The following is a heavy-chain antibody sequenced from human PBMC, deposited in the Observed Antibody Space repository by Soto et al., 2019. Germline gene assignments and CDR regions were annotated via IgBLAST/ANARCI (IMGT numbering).Heavy chain of an antibody. Sequence: VQLVQSGAEVKKPGSSVKVSCKASGGTFSTYTISWVRQAPGQGLEWMGRVIPIVNTANYAQKFQGRVTITADKSTNTAYMELSSLRAEDTAVYYCARDAEPQPYRSYYYHGMDVWGQGTTVIVSS. CDR3: ARDAEPQPYRSYYYHGMDV. V-gene: IGHV1-69*08. D-gene: IGHD6-13*01. J-gene: IGHJ6*02. CDR1: GGTFSTYT. CDR2: VIPIVNTA.